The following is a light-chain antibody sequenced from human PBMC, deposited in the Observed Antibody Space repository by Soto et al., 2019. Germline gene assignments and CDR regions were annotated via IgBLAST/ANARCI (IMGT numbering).Light chain of an antibody. V-gene: IGKV1-39*01. Sequence: DIQMTQSPSSLSASVGDRVTITCRPSQGINIYLNWYQQKPGRAPKLLIYHAFTLQSGVPSRFSGSASGTDFTLTISSLQPEDFATYYCQQGYNFPITFGGGTKVDIK. CDR3: QQGYNFPIT. CDR2: HAF. CDR1: QGINIY. J-gene: IGKJ4*01.